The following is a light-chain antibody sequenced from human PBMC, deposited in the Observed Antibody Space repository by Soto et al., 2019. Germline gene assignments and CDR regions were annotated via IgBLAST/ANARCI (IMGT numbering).Light chain of an antibody. Sequence: DIQMTQSPSSLSASVGDRVTITCRASQNIQMYLSWFQQKPGKAPRLLIYTASSLQSGVPSRFSGSGSGSDFILTSSSLQPEDFATYYCQQTHSTPWTFGQGTKVEIK. V-gene: IGKV1-39*01. CDR2: TAS. J-gene: IGKJ1*01. CDR1: QNIQMY. CDR3: QQTHSTPWT.